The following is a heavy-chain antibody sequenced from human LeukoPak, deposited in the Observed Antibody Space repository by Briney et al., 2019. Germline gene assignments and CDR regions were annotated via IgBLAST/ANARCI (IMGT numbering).Heavy chain of an antibody. J-gene: IGHJ4*02. CDR1: GGSISSYY. CDR3: ARPAVAGTFYYFDY. CDR2: IYDIGST. V-gene: IGHV4-59*08. Sequence: SETLSLTCTVSGGSISSYYWSWIRQPPGKGLEWIGYIYDIGSTNYNPSLKSRVIISLDTSKNQFSLKLSSVTAADTAVYYCARPAVAGTFYYFDYWGQGTLVTVSS. D-gene: IGHD6-19*01.